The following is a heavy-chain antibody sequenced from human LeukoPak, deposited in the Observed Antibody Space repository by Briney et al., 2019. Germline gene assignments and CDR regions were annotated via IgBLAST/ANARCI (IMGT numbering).Heavy chain of an antibody. J-gene: IGHJ4*02. CDR3: ARPLLECSSTSCYASFDY. CDR1: GYSISSGYY. D-gene: IGHD2-2*01. CDR2: IYHSGST. V-gene: IGHV4-38-2*02. Sequence: SETLSLTCTVSGYSISSGYYWGWIRQPPGKGLEWIGSIYHSGSTYYNPSLKSRVTISVDTSKNQFSLKLSSVTAADTAVYYCARPLLECSSTSCYASFDYWGQGTLVTVSS.